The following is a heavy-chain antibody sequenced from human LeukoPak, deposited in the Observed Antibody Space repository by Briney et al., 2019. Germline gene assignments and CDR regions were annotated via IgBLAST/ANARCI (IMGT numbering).Heavy chain of an antibody. CDR3: ARDDFYYDSSGYYYGPIDY. D-gene: IGHD3-22*01. CDR1: GFTFSGSA. CDR2: IKQDGSEK. Sequence: GGSLRLSCAASGFTFSGSAMHWVRQASGKGLEWVANIKQDGSEKYYVDSVKGRFTISRDNAKNSLYLQMNSLRAEDTAVYYCARDDFYYDSSGYYYGPIDYWGQGTLVTVSS. V-gene: IGHV3-7*01. J-gene: IGHJ4*02.